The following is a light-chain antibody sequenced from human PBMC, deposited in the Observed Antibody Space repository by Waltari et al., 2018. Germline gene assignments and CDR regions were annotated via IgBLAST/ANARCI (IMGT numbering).Light chain of an antibody. J-gene: IGLJ3*02. CDR2: VNSDGSH. Sequence: QLVLTQSPSASASLGASVKLTCTLSSGHSTYGIAWHQQQPEKGPRFLMKVNSDGSHSKGDGVPDCFSGASSGAERYHTISSLQSEDEADYDCHTGGTGIRVCGGGTKLTVL. CDR3: HTGGTGIRV. V-gene: IGLV4-69*02. CDR1: SGHSTYG.